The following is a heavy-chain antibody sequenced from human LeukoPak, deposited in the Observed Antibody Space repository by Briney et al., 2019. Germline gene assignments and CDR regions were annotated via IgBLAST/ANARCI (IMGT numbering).Heavy chain of an antibody. Sequence: GGSLRLSCAASGFTFSSSAMSWVGQAPGKGLEWVSSISGSGSGGSTYYADSVKGRFTISRDNSKNTLYLQMNSLRAEDTAVYYCAKANSGNYLMAIDFWGQGTLVTVSS. D-gene: IGHD3-10*01. V-gene: IGHV3-23*01. J-gene: IGHJ4*02. CDR3: AKANSGNYLMAIDF. CDR2: ISGSGSGGST. CDR1: GFTFSSSA.